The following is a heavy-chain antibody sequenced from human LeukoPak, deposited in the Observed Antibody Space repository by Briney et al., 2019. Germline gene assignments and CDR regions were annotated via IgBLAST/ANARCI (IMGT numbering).Heavy chain of an antibody. CDR2: ISPYNGNT. D-gene: IGHD3-16*01. V-gene: IGHV1-18*01. CDR3: ARRLGVYVWGSYKFDP. J-gene: IGHJ5*02. CDR1: GYKFTNYG. Sequence: ASVKVTCKASGYKFTNYGISWVRQAPGQGLEWMGWISPYNGNTIYAQKLQGRVTMTTDTSTSTAYMELRSLRSDDTAVYYCARRLGVYVWGSYKFDPWGQGTLVTVSS.